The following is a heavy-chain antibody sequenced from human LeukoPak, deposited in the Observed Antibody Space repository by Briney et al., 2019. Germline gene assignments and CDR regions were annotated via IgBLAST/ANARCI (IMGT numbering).Heavy chain of an antibody. J-gene: IGHJ5*02. CDR3: ARIGSSWKNWFDP. Sequence: PGGSLRLSCAASGFTFNSYGMHWVRQAPGKGLEWVAIIWFDGSNKDYADSVKGRFTISRDNSKNTVYLQTNSLRVEDTAVYYCARIGSSWKNWFDPWGQGTLVTVSS. CDR1: GFTFNSYG. D-gene: IGHD6-13*01. CDR2: IWFDGSNK. V-gene: IGHV3-33*01.